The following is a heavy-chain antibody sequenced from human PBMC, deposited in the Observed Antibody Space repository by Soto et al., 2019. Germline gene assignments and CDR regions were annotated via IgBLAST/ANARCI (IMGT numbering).Heavy chain of an antibody. V-gene: IGHV3-23*01. J-gene: IGHJ4*02. Sequence: GGSLRLSCAASGFTFSNYAMSWIRQAPGRGLEWVSTIRETGNTYYADSVRGRFATSRDNSENTLYLQMSSLRAEDTAVYYCAKQQMGVIRALDYWGQGTLVTVSS. CDR3: AKQQMGVIRALDY. D-gene: IGHD1-26*01. CDR2: IRETGNT. CDR1: GFTFSNYA.